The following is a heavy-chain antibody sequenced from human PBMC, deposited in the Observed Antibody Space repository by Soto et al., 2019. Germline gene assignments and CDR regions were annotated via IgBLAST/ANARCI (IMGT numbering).Heavy chain of an antibody. D-gene: IGHD3-10*01. CDR3: AKFRKYYQASGSRTYYFYGMDV. CDR1: GFTFGSYGMTFSSYA. CDR2: ISGSGDST. Sequence: EVQLLESGGGSVQPGGSLRLSCAASGFTFGSYGMTFSSYAMSCVRQAPGKGLEWVSTISGSGDSTFYADSVKGRFTISRDNAEITLFLQMNSLRAGDTALYYCAKFRKYYQASGSRTYYFYGMDVWGQGTTVTVSS. J-gene: IGHJ6*02. V-gene: IGHV3-23*01.